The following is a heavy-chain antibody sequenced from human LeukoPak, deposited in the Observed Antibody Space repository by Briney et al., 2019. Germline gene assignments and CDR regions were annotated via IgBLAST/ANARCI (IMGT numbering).Heavy chain of an antibody. CDR1: GYTFTSYG. V-gene: IGHV1-18*01. CDR2: ISAYNGNT. CDR3: ARVCGGPSITIFGVVTHYGMDV. Sequence: ASVKVSCKASGYTFTSYGISWVRQAPGQGLEWMGWISAYNGNTNYAQKLQGRVTMTTDTSTSTAYMELRSLRSEDTAVYYCARVCGGPSITIFGVVTHYGMDVWGQGTTVTVSS. D-gene: IGHD3-3*01. J-gene: IGHJ6*02.